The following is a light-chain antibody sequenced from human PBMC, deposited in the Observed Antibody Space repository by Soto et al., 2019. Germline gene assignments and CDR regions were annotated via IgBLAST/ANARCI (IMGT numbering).Light chain of an antibody. V-gene: IGLV2-14*01. J-gene: IGLJ2*01. CDR3: SSFTSASTVV. CDR2: EVS. CDR1: SSDVGDYDY. Sequence: QSALTQPASVSGSPGQSIAISCTGTSSDVGDYDYVSWYQQHPGKVPRLMIYEVSYRPSGVSNRFSGSKSGNTAPLTISGLQAEDEAYYYSSSFTSASTVVFGGGTKLTVL.